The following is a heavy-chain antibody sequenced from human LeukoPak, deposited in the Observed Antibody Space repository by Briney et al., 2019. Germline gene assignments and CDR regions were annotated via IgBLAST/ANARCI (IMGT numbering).Heavy chain of an antibody. J-gene: IGHJ4*02. CDR1: EFILSIYW. V-gene: IGHV3-7*01. CDR3: ARDVAPAGLFFDY. D-gene: IGHD6-13*01. CDR2: KPYDGSEG. Sequence: TGGSLRLPCASSEFILSIYWLSWVRQAPGKGLEWVANKPYDGSEGVYVDFVKGRLTFYRDHTKNSLYLQMESLRAEDTAVYYCARDVAPAGLFFDYWGQGTLVSGSS.